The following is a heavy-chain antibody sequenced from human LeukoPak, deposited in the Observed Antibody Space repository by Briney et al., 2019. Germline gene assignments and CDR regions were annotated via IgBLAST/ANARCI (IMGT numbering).Heavy chain of an antibody. CDR3: VKAEGYCSGGTCYYFDY. CDR2: ISKSGGQI. V-gene: IGHV3-23*01. D-gene: IGHD2-15*01. CDR1: GFTFSSYA. J-gene: IGHJ4*02. Sequence: GGSLRLSCAASGFTFSSYAMSWVRQAPGKGLEWVSGISKSGGQIHYAEPVKGRSTISRDNAKNTLYLQMNSLRAEDTAVYYCVKAEGYCSGGTCYYFDYWGQGTLVTVSS.